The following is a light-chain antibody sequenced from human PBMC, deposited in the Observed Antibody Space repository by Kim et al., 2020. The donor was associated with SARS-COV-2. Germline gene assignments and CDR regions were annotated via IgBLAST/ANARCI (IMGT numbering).Light chain of an antibody. CDR1: QGISSY. CDR2: AAS. V-gene: IGKV1-9*01. J-gene: IGKJ4*01. CDR3: QQFNSYPLT. Sequence: ASVGDRGTIACRASQGISSYLAWHQQKPGKAPKLLIHAASTLQSGVPSRFSGSGSGTDFTLTISSLQPEDFATYYCQQFNSYPLTFGGGTKVDIK.